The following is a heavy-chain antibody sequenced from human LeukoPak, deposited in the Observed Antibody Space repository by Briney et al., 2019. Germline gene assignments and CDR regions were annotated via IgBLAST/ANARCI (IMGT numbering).Heavy chain of an antibody. J-gene: IGHJ4*02. D-gene: IGHD2-21*02. CDR3: ARHGVVTAIPDY. CDR1: GGSISSYY. Sequence: PSETLSLTCTVSGGSISSYYWSWIRQPPGKGLEWIGYIYYSGSTNYNPSLKSRVTISVDTSKNQFSLKLSSVTAADTAVYYCARHGVVTAIPDYWGQGTLVTVSS. CDR2: IYYSGST. V-gene: IGHV4-59*08.